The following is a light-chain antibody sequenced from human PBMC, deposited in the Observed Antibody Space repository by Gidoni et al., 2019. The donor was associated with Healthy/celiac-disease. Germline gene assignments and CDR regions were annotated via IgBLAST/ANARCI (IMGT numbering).Light chain of an antibody. V-gene: IGLV1-44*01. Sequence: QSVLTQPPSASGTPAPRVTISCSGSSSNIGSNTVNWYQQLPGTAPKLLIYSNNQRPSGVPDRFSGSKSGTSASLAISGLQSEDEADYYCAAWDDSLNGPVFGGGTKLTVL. J-gene: IGLJ2*01. CDR1: SSNIGSNT. CDR2: SNN. CDR3: AAWDDSLNGPV.